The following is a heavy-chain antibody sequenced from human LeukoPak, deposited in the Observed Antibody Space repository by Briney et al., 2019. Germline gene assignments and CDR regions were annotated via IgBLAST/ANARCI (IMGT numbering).Heavy chain of an antibody. D-gene: IGHD5-18*01. CDR3: ARETKGRGYSYGPFDY. Sequence: ASVKVSCKASGHTFTSYGISWVRQAPGQGLEWMGWISAYNGNTNYARKLQGRVTMTTDTSTSTAYMELRSLRSDDTAVYYCARETKGRGYSYGPFDYWGQGTLVTVSS. J-gene: IGHJ4*02. CDR2: ISAYNGNT. V-gene: IGHV1-18*01. CDR1: GHTFTSYG.